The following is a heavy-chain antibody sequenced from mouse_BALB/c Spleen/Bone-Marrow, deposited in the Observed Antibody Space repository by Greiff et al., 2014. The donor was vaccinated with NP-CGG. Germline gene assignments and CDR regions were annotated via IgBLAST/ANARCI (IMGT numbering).Heavy chain of an antibody. Sequence: DVKLVESGGGLVKPGGSLKLSCAASGFTFSDYYMYWVRQTPEKRLEWVATISDGGSYTYYPDSVKGRFTISRDNAKNNPYLQMSSLKSEDTAMYYCARGSSYFDYWGQGTTLTVSS. CDR1: GFTFSDYY. V-gene: IGHV5-4*02. CDR3: ARGSSYFDY. J-gene: IGHJ2*01. D-gene: IGHD1-1*01. CDR2: ISDGGSYT.